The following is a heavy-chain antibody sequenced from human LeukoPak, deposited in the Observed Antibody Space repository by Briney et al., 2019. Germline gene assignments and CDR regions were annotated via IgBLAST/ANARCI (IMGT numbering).Heavy chain of an antibody. J-gene: IGHJ4*02. CDR1: GGSFSGYY. CDR2: INHSGST. V-gene: IGHV4-34*01. D-gene: IGHD3-9*01. CDR3: ARDTLLYDILTGYYSL. Sequence: PSETLSLTCAVYGGSFSGYYWSWIRQPPGKGLEWIGEINHSGSTNYNPSLKSRVTISVDTSKNQFSLKLSSVTAADTAVYYCARDTLLYDILTGYYSLWGQGTLVTVSS.